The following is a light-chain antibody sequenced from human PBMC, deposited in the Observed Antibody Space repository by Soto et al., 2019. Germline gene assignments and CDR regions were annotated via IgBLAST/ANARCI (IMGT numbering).Light chain of an antibody. CDR1: QRVSRN. V-gene: IGKV3-15*01. Sequence: EIVMTQSPATLSVSPGERATLSCRASQRVSRNLAWYQQKPGQAPRLLIYGASTRATGIPARFSGSGSETEFNLTISGLQSEDFAVYYCQQYNNWPPYTFGQGTKLEIK. J-gene: IGKJ2*01. CDR2: GAS. CDR3: QQYNNWPPYT.